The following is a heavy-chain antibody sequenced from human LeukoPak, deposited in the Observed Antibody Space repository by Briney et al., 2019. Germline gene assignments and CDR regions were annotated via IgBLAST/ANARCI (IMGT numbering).Heavy chain of an antibody. D-gene: IGHD5-24*01. CDR1: GPSISSHY. Sequence: SETLSLTCTVSGPSISSHYWTWIRQPPGKGLQWIGHIYYSGSTNYNPSLESRVTISVDMSKNQFSLKLSSVTAADTAVYYCACRDGTEWGQGTLVTVSS. CDR3: ACRDGTE. V-gene: IGHV4-59*08. CDR2: IYYSGST. J-gene: IGHJ4*02.